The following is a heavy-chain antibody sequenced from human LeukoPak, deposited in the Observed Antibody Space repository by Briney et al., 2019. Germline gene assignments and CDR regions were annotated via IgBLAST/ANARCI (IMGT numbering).Heavy chain of an antibody. Sequence: GESLKISCKGSGYSFTSYWIGWVRQMPGKGLEWMGIIYPGDSDTRYSPFFQGQVTISADKSISTAYLQWSSLKASDTAMYYCARHRSMVRGVIQGWFDPWGQGTLVTVSS. CDR1: GYSFTSYW. CDR2: IYPGDSDT. CDR3: ARHRSMVRGVIQGWFDP. J-gene: IGHJ5*02. V-gene: IGHV5-51*01. D-gene: IGHD3-10*01.